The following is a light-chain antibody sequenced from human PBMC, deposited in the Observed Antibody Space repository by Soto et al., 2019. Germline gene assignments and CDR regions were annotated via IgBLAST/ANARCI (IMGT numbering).Light chain of an antibody. V-gene: IGKV3-11*01. J-gene: IGKJ4*01. CDR1: QSISNF. Sequence: EIVLTQSPATLSLSPGERATLSCRASQSISNFLAWYQQKPGQAPRLLIYDASKRATDIPDRFIGSGSGTHFTLTISSLEPEDFAVYYCHQRSNWPPFTFGGGTKVEI. CDR3: HQRSNWPPFT. CDR2: DAS.